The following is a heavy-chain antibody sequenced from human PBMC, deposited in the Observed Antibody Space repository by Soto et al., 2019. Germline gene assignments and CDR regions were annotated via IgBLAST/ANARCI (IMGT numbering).Heavy chain of an antibody. D-gene: IGHD2-2*01. CDR2: ISGNGGST. CDR1: GFTFSNYA. J-gene: IGHJ4*02. V-gene: IGHV3-23*01. Sequence: GGSLRLSCAASGFTFSNYAMSWVRQAPGKGLEWVSAISGNGGSTYYADSVKGRFTISRDNSKNTLYLQMNSLRPEDTAVYYCAREDSIIIPAVSDFWGQGTLVTVSS. CDR3: AREDSIIIPAVSDF.